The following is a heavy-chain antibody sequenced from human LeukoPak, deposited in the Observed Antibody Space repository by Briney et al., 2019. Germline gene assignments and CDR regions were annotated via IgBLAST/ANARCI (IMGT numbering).Heavy chain of an antibody. V-gene: IGHV1-2*02. CDR1: GYTFTGYY. CDR3: ARERYYGSGNYFDY. Sequence: GASVKVSCKASGYTFTGYYIHWVRQAPGQGLEWMGWINPNNGGTNYAQKFQGRVTMTRDTSITTVYMELSRLRSDDTAVYYCARERYYGSGNYFDYWGQGTLVTVSS. D-gene: IGHD3-10*01. CDR2: INPNNGGT. J-gene: IGHJ4*02.